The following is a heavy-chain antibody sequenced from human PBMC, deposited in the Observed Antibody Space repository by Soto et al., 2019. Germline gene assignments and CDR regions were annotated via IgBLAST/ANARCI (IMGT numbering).Heavy chain of an antibody. J-gene: IGHJ6*02. V-gene: IGHV5-10-1*01. CDR2: IDPSDSYT. Sequence: GESLKISCKGSGYSFTSYWISWVRQMPGKGLEWMGRIDPSDSYTNYSPSFQGHVTISADKSISTAYLQWSSLKASDTAMYYCAGGTVTNYYYYYGMDVWGQGTTVTVSS. CDR1: GYSFTSYW. CDR3: AGGTVTNYYYYYGMDV. D-gene: IGHD4-4*01.